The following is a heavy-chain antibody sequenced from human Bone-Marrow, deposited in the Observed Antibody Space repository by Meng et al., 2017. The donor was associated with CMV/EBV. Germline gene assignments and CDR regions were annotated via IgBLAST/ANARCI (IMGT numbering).Heavy chain of an antibody. V-gene: IGHV1-69*05. CDR3: ARVVVVAAHHYYYYGMDV. J-gene: IGHJ6*02. CDR2: IIPIFGTA. Sequence: SVKVSCKASGGTFSSYAISWVRQAPGQGLEWMGGIIPIFGTANYAQKFQGRVTITTDESTSTAYMELSSLRSEDTAVYYCARVVVVAAHHYYYYGMDVWAQGTTVTVSS. D-gene: IGHD2-15*01. CDR1: GGTFSSYA.